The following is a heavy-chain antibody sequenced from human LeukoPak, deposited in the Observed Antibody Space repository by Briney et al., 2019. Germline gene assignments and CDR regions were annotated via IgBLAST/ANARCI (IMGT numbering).Heavy chain of an antibody. V-gene: IGHV4-39*07. CDR2: IYYSGST. Sequence: PSETLSLTCTVSGGSISSSSYYWGWIRQPPGKGLEWIGSIYYSGSTYYNPSLKSRVTISVDTSKNQFSLKLSSVTAADTAVYYCARDVAVAGYAFDIWGQGTMVTVSS. CDR1: GGSISSSSYY. D-gene: IGHD6-19*01. CDR3: ARDVAVAGYAFDI. J-gene: IGHJ3*02.